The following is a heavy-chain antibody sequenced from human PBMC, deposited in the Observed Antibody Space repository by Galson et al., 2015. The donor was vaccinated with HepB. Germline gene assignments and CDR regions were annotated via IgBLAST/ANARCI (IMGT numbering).Heavy chain of an antibody. CDR1: GFTFSSYG. J-gene: IGHJ4*02. CDR3: ARVYPMELSYDY. CDR2: IWYDGSNK. Sequence: SLRLSCAASGFTFSSYGMHWVRQAPGKGLEWVAVIWYDGSNKYYADSVKGRFTISRDNSKNTLYLQMNSLRAEDTAVYYCARVYPMELSYDYWGQGTLVTVSS. V-gene: IGHV3-33*08. D-gene: IGHD3-16*02.